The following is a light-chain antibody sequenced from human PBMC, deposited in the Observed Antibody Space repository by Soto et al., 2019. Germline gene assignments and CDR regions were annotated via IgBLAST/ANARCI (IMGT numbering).Light chain of an antibody. CDR2: DTS. J-gene: IGKJ5*01. CDR1: QFLSSY. V-gene: IGKV3-11*01. CDR3: HQRNK. Sequence: EILFPQSPAPPSLAPRGKAPLSCRASQFLSSYLAWYQQKPGQPPRLLIYDTSNRATGIPARFSGSRSGTDFTLTISSLEPEDFGVYFCHQRNKFGQGTRLEIK.